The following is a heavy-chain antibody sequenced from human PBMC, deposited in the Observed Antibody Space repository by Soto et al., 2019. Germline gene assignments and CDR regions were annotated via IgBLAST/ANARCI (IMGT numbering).Heavy chain of an antibody. Sequence: GGSLRLSCAASGFTFSSYAMTWVRQAPGKGLEWVSAISGSGGSTYYADSVKGRFTISRDNSKNTLYLQMNSLRAEDTAVYYCAKSQSVEDFWSGDDAFDIWGQGTMVTVSS. CDR2: ISGSGGST. D-gene: IGHD3-3*01. CDR1: GFTFSSYA. J-gene: IGHJ3*02. CDR3: AKSQSVEDFWSGDDAFDI. V-gene: IGHV3-23*01.